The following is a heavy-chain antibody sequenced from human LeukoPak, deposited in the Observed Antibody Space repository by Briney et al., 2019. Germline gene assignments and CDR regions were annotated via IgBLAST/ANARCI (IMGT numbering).Heavy chain of an antibody. J-gene: IGHJ4*02. D-gene: IGHD3-22*01. Sequence: GGSLRLSCAASGFTFSSSAMNWVRQAPGKGLEWVSSINNVGSHIYYADSVKGRFTISRDNSKNTLYLQMNSRRAEDTAVYYCAKDPDWVLNYYDSSGYLDYWGQGTLVTVSS. CDR2: INNVGSHI. CDR3: AKDPDWVLNYYDSSGYLDY. V-gene: IGHV3-NL1*01. CDR1: GFTFSSSA.